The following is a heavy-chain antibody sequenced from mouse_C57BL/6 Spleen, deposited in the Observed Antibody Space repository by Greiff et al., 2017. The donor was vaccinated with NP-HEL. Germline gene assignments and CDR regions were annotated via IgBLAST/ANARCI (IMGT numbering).Heavy chain of an antibody. D-gene: IGHD2-4*01. CDR2: IDPSDSYT. Sequence: VQLQQPGAELVMPGASVKLSCKASGYTFTSYWMHWVKQRPGQGLEWIGEIDPSDSYTNYNQKFKGKSTLTVDKSSSTAYMQLSSLTSEDSAVYYCARSIMITTRYYFDYWGQGTTLTVSS. J-gene: IGHJ2*01. V-gene: IGHV1-69*01. CDR1: GYTFTSYW. CDR3: ARSIMITTRYYFDY.